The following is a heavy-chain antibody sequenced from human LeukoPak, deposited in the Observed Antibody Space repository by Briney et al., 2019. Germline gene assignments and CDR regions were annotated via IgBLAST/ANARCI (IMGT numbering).Heavy chain of an antibody. V-gene: IGHV3-33*01. J-gene: IGHJ4*02. Sequence: AGGSLRLSCAASGFTFSNYGMHWVRQAPGKGLEWVAVIWYDGSNEYYADSVKGRFTISRDNAKNSLYLQMNSLRAEDTALYHCARVRGSTVVTPTSYYFDYWGQGTLVTVSS. CDR1: GFTFSNYG. D-gene: IGHD4-23*01. CDR3: ARVRGSTVVTPTSYYFDY. CDR2: IWYDGSNE.